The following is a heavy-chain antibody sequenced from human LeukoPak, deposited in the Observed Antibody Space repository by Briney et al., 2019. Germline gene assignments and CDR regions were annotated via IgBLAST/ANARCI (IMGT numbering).Heavy chain of an antibody. J-gene: IGHJ4*02. V-gene: IGHV4-39*01. D-gene: IGHD3-10*01. Sequence: SETLSLTCTVSGGSISSSSYYWGWIRQPPGKGREWIATIYYSGSTYYNPSLKRRVTVSVDTSKTPFSLTLSSVTAPDTAVYYCARRPYYYGSARHFGYWGQGTLVTVSS. CDR2: IYYSGST. CDR1: GGSISSSSYY. CDR3: ARRPYYYGSARHFGY.